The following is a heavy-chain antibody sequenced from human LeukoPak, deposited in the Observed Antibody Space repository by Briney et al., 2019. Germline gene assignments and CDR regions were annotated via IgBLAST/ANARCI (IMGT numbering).Heavy chain of an antibody. V-gene: IGHV3-66*01. Sequence: AGSLRLSCAAAGFAASSNYMSWVRHAPGKGRVWVSVIYSGGSTYYENSVKGRFTISRANSKNTMYRQMNSRRAEDTVVYYWARDSGPTWYCGMDVWGQGTTVTVSS. J-gene: IGHJ6*02. CDR1: GFAASSNY. D-gene: IGHD2/OR15-2a*01. CDR2: IYSGGST. CDR3: ARDSGPTWYCGMDV.